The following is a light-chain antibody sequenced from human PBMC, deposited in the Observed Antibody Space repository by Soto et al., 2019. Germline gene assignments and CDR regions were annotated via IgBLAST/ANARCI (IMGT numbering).Light chain of an antibody. Sequence: DIQMTQSPSSLSASVGDSVTISCRSSQNIDTFLNWYQQKAGEAPKLLIRSSTTLQDGVPSRFTGSGSGTEFALPIGRLQPEDFASYYCQQSQSAPTFGQGNQV. CDR3: QQSQSAPT. CDR1: QNIDTF. V-gene: IGKV1-39*01. CDR2: SST. J-gene: IGKJ1*01.